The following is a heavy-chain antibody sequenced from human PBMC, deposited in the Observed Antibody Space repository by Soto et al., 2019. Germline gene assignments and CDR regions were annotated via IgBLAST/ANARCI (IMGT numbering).Heavy chain of an antibody. CDR1: GFTVSRNY. V-gene: IGHV3-66*01. CDR3: ASDFGDILTGYYPHYYFYGMDV. D-gene: IGHD3-9*01. J-gene: IGHJ6*02. Sequence: GGSLRLSCAASGFTVSRNYMTWVRQAPGKGLEWVSVIYSGGSTYYADSVQGRFTISRDNSKNTLYLQTNSLRAEDTTVYYCASDFGDILTGYYPHYYFYGMDVWGQGTTVTVSS. CDR2: IYSGGST.